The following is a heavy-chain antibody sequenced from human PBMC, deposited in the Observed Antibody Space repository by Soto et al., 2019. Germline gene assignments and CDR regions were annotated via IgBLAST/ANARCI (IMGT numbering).Heavy chain of an antibody. V-gene: IGHV4-4*02. D-gene: IGHD3-3*01. J-gene: IGHJ4*02. CDR2: IYHSGST. CDR3: VRGLIRIFAVVTSFDY. Sequence: SETLSLTCAVSGGSISSSNWWSWVRQPPGKGLEWIGEIYHSGSTNYNPSLKTRVTIAVDKSKNQFSLKLSTVTAADTAVYYCVRGLIRIFAVVTSFDYWGQGTLVTVSS. CDR1: GGSISSSNW.